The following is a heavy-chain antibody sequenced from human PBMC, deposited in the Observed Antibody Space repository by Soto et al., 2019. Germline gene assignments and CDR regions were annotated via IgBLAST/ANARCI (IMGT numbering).Heavy chain of an antibody. J-gene: IGHJ5*02. CDR1: GGSLSNYY. V-gene: IGHV4-59*08. CDR2: IYYSGST. D-gene: IGHD2-15*01. Sequence: SETLSLTCTVSGGSLSNYYWNWIRQPPGKGLEWIGYIYYSGSTNYNPSLKRRVTISVDTSKNQFSLKLSSVTAADTAVYYCARHVEGRYCSGGSCYPSSWLDPWGQGTLVTVSS. CDR3: ARHVEGRYCSGGSCYPSSWLDP.